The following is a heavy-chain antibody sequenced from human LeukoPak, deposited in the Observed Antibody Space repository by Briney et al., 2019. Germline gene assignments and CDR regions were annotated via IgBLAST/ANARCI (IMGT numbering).Heavy chain of an antibody. CDR3: AKAPVTTCRGAYCYPFDY. D-gene: IGHD2-21*01. CDR1: GFTLSSYA. Sequence: GGSLRLSCAASGFTLSSYAMSWGRQAPGKGLEWVSAICDSGNTYHAASEKGRFTISRDSSKNTLFLQMNRLRPEDAAVYYCAKAPVTTCRGAYCYPFDYWGQGTLVTVSS. CDR2: ICDSGNT. J-gene: IGHJ4*02. V-gene: IGHV3-23*01.